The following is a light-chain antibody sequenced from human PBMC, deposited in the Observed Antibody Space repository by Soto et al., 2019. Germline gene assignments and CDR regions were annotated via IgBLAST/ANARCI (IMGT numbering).Light chain of an antibody. J-gene: IGKJ4*01. CDR2: DAS. V-gene: IGKV3-11*01. CDR3: QQPAVT. CDR1: QSVSSY. Sequence: EIVLTQSPATLSLSPGERATLSCRASQSVSSYLAWYQQKPGQAPRLLIYDASNRATGIPARFSGSGSGTDFTLTISSLEPEAFAVYYCQQPAVTFGGGTKVEIK.